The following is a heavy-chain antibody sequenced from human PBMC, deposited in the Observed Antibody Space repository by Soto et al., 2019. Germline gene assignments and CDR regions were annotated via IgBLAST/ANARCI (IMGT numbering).Heavy chain of an antibody. D-gene: IGHD6-6*01. Sequence: PSHTLSLTCAISGDSVSSNSAAWNLIRQSPSRGLEWLGRTYYRSKWYNDYAVSVKSRITINPDTSKNQFSLQLNSVTPEDTAVYYCARGWGIAARQDGMEVWGQGTKVTVSS. CDR3: ARGWGIAARQDGMEV. J-gene: IGHJ6*02. V-gene: IGHV6-1*01. CDR2: TYYRSKWYN. CDR1: GDSVSSNSAA.